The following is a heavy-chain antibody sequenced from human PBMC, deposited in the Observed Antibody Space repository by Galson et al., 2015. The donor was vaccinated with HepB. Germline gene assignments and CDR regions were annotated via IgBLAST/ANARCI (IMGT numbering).Heavy chain of an antibody. D-gene: IGHD3-16*01. CDR2: ITGGSPTM. J-gene: IGHJ6*03. CDR1: GFTFSNFG. Sequence: SLRLSCAASGFTFSNFGMKWVRQAPGKGLEWLSYITGGSPTMYYADSVEGRFTISRDSAKSSLYLQMNSLRAEDTAVYYCARSYNYYYMDVWGEGTTVTVSS. CDR3: ARSYNYYYMDV. V-gene: IGHV3-48*01.